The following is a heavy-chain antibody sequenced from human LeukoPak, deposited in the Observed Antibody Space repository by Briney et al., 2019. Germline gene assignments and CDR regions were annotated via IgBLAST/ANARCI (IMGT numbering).Heavy chain of an antibody. D-gene: IGHD5-18*01. CDR2: IIPIFGTA. CDR3: ASEQYSYGLSYFDY. J-gene: IGHJ4*02. V-gene: IGHV1-69*05. CDR1: GGTLSSYA. Sequence: SVKVSCKASGGTLSSYAISWVRQAPGQGLEWMGRIIPIFGTANYAQKFQGRVTITTDESTSTAYMELSSLRSEDTAVHYCASEQYSYGLSYFDYWGQGTLVTVSS.